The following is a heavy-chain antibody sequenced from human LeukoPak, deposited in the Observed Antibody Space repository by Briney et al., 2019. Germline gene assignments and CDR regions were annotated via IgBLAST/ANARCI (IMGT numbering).Heavy chain of an antibody. J-gene: IGHJ4*02. CDR1: GGSFSGYY. Sequence: SETLSLTCAVYGGSFSGYYWSWIRQPPGKGLEWIGEINHSGSTNYNPSLKSRVTISVDTSKNQFSLKLSSVTAADTAVYYCARVGRRSARAHVFDYWGQGTLVTVSS. D-gene: IGHD1-1*01. CDR3: ARVGRRSARAHVFDY. V-gene: IGHV4-34*01. CDR2: INHSGST.